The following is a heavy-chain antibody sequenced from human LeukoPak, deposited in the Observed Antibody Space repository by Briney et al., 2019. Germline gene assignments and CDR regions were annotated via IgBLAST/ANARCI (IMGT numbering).Heavy chain of an antibody. CDR2: IYTSGST. CDR3: ARGQWLPTYYFDY. V-gene: IGHV4-61*02. D-gene: IGHD6-19*01. J-gene: IGHJ4*02. Sequence: SETLSLTCTVSGGSISSSSYYWGWIRQPPGKGLEWIGRIYTSGSTNYNPSLKSRVTISVDTSKNQFSLKLSSVTAADTAVYYCARGQWLPTYYFDYWGQGTLVTVSS. CDR1: GGSISSSSYY.